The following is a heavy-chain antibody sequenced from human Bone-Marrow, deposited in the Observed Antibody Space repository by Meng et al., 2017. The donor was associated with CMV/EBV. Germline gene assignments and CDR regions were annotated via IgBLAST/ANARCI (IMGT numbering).Heavy chain of an antibody. CDR3: ARYNWNYGSWDP. CDR2: IVVGSDNT. CDR1: GFTFTSSA. D-gene: IGHD1-7*01. J-gene: IGHJ5*02. Sequence: SVKVSCKASGFTFTSSAVQWVRQARGQCLEWIGWIVVGSDNTNYAQKFQERVTITRDMSTSTAYMELSSLRSEDTAVYYCARYNWNYGSWDPWGQGTLVTVSS. V-gene: IGHV1-58*01.